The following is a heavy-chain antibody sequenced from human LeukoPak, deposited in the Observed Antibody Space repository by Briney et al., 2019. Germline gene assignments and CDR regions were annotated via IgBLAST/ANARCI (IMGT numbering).Heavy chain of an antibody. V-gene: IGHV4-39*07. CDR1: GGSISSSSYY. CDR3: AYSSSPGYFDY. CDR2: INHSGST. D-gene: IGHD6-6*01. J-gene: IGHJ4*02. Sequence: SETLSLSCTVSGGSISSSSYYWGWIRQPPGKGLEWIGEINHSGSTNYNPSLKSRVTISVDTSKNQFSLKLSSVTAADTAVYYCAYSSSPGYFDYWGQGTLVTVSS.